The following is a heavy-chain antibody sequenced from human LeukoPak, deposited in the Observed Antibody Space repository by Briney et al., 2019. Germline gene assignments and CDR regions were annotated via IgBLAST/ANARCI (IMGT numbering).Heavy chain of an antibody. J-gene: IGHJ6*03. Sequence: PSETLSLTCTVSGDSISSGSYFWSWIRQPAGKGLEWIGRIYITGSTSYNPSLKSRVSISVDTSKNQFSLKLSSVTAADTAVYYCARGYGGIYYYYMDVWGKGTTVTVSS. CDR3: ARGYGGIYYYYMDV. CDR1: GDSISSGSYF. V-gene: IGHV4-61*02. D-gene: IGHD3-16*01. CDR2: IYITGST.